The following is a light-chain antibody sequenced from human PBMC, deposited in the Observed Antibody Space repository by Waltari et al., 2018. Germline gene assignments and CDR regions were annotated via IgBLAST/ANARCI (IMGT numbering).Light chain of an antibody. Sequence: QSALTQPASVSGSPGHSITISCTGTSSDVGGYDYVYWYQQHPGKAPKLMIYDVSNRPSGVSNRFSGSKSGNTASLTISGLQAEDEADYYCNSYTSSSTLVFGGGTKLTVL. J-gene: IGLJ2*01. V-gene: IGLV2-14*03. CDR3: NSYTSSSTLV. CDR2: DVS. CDR1: SSDVGGYDY.